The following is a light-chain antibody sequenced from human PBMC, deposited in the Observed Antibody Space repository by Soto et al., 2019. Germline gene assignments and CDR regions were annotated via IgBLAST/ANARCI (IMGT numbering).Light chain of an antibody. CDR2: DVS. Sequence: QSALTQPASVSGSPGQSITISCTGTSSDAGGYNYVSWYQQHPGKAPQLMIYDVSNQPSGVSNRFPGSKSGNTASLTISGLQGEVEGYYYWCSYTRSSPEGGFGNGTKRTVL. CDR3: CSYTRSSPEGG. V-gene: IGLV2-14*01. J-gene: IGLJ1*01. CDR1: SSDAGGYNY.